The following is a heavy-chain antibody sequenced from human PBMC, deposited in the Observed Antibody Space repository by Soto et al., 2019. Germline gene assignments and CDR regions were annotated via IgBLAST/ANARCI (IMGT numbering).Heavy chain of an antibody. CDR1: GYTFTSYD. D-gene: IGHD3-10*02. Sequence: ASVKVSCKASGYTFTSYDINWVRPATGQGPEWMGWMNPNRGNTGYAQKFQGRVTMTRNTSISTAYMELSSLRSEDTAVYYGAICRVTTTFLCWCYVDHCGQGAPVTVT. CDR2: MNPNRGNT. CDR3: AICRVTTTFLCWCYVDH. V-gene: IGHV1-8*01. J-gene: IGHJ4*02.